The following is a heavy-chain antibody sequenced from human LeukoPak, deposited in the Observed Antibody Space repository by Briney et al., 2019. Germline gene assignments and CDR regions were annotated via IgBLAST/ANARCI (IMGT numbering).Heavy chain of an antibody. CDR3: AKVGAVAAVDY. Sequence: GGSLRLSCLASGFTFSNYAMSWVRQAPGKGLEWVAVIYTGDTTYYADSVKGRFTISRDNSKNTLYLQMDGLRVEDTAVYYCAKVGAVAAVDYWGQGTLVTVSS. D-gene: IGHD6-19*01. V-gene: IGHV3-23*03. J-gene: IGHJ4*02. CDR2: IYTGDTT. CDR1: GFTFSNYA.